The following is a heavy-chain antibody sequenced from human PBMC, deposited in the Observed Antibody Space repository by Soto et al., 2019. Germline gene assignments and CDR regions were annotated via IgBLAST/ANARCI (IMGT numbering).Heavy chain of an antibody. CDR3: AKVSNKWAVAQRGYFDY. V-gene: IGHV3-23*01. CDR2: ISATGST. Sequence: EVQVLDSGGGLVQPGGSQRLSCEAAGFTFSNYAMSWVRQAPGKGLEWVSTISATGSTLYAVSVRGRFTISRDNSKNTVYLQMNFLRAEDTAVYYCAKVSNKWAVAQRGYFDYWGQGTLVTVSS. J-gene: IGHJ4*02. D-gene: IGHD6-19*01. CDR1: GFTFSNYA.